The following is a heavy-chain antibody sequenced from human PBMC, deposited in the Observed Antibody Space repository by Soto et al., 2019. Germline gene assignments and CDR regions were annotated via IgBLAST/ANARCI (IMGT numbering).Heavy chain of an antibody. V-gene: IGHV4-30-2*01. CDR2: IYHSGST. CDR3: ARLGFYYQSLDP. Sequence: SETLSLTCAVSGGSISSGGYSWSWIRQPPGKGLEWIGYIYHSGSTYYNPSLKSRVTVSLETSKSQFSLTLSSVTASDTAVYYCARLGFYYQSLDPWGHGTPVTVSS. J-gene: IGHJ5*02. CDR1: GGSISSGGYS. D-gene: IGHD2-2*01.